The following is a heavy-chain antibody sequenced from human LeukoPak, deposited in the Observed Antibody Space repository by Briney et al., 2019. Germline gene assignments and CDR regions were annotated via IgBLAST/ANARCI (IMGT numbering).Heavy chain of an antibody. D-gene: IGHD6-13*01. J-gene: IGHJ5*02. Sequence: PGGSLRLSCAASGFTFSDYYMSWIRQAPGKGLEWVSYISSSGSTIYYADSVKGRFTISRDNAKNSLYLQMNSLRAEDTAVYYCARDAGYSSSWYQRGWFDPWGQGTLVTVSS. V-gene: IGHV3-11*01. CDR2: ISSSGSTI. CDR1: GFTFSDYY. CDR3: ARDAGYSSSWYQRGWFDP.